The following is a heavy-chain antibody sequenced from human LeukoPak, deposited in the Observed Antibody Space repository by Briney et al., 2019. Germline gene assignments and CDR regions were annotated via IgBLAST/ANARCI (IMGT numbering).Heavy chain of an antibody. V-gene: IGHV3-23*01. CDR3: AKDPPTVTTASDY. J-gene: IGHJ4*02. CDR2: ISGSGGST. Sequence: GESLKIPCAASGFTFSSYAMSWVRQAPGKGLEWVSAISGSGGSTYYADSVKGRFTISRDNSKNTLYLQMNSLRAEDTAVYYCAKDPPTVTTASDYWGQGTLVTVSS. D-gene: IGHD4-17*01. CDR1: GFTFSSYA.